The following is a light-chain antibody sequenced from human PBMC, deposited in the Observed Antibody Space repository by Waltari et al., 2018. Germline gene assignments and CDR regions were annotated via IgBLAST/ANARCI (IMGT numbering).Light chain of an antibody. CDR2: SDS. V-gene: IGLV3-21*01. CDR3: QVWEISRDHYV. Sequence: SYVLTQPPSVSVAPGESARLTCGGNNIGPKSVHCYQQKPGQAPVLVIYSDSDRPSGIPERFSGANSGNTATLTISRVEAGDEADYYCQVWEISRDHYVFGSGTEVTVL. CDR1: NIGPKS. J-gene: IGLJ1*01.